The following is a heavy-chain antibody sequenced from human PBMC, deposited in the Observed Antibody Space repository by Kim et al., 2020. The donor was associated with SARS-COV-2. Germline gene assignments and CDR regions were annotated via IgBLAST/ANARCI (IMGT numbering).Heavy chain of an antibody. CDR3: ARPFAAYDAFDV. Sequence: KYHPALQSRLSISLDASKNQFSLNLHSVTAADSVVYYCARPFAAYDAFDVWGQGAVVTVS. J-gene: IGHJ3*01. D-gene: IGHD6-25*01. V-gene: IGHV4-59*01.